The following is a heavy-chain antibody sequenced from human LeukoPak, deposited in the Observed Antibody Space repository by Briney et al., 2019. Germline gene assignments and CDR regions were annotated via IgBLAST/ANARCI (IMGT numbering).Heavy chain of an antibody. Sequence: SETLSLTCTVSGGSISSSSYYRGWIRQPPGKGLEWIGSIYYSGSTYYNPSLKSRVTISVDTSKNQFSLKLSSVTAADTAVYYCARGSQYDFWSGYPTNWFDPWGQGTLVTVSS. CDR2: IYYSGST. V-gene: IGHV4-39*07. CDR1: GGSISSSSYY. CDR3: ARGSQYDFWSGYPTNWFDP. J-gene: IGHJ5*02. D-gene: IGHD3-3*01.